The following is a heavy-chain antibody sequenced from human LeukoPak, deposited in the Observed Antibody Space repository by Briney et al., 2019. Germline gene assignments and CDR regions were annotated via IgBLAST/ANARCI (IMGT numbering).Heavy chain of an antibody. D-gene: IGHD5-12*01. CDR3: ARDTYDYYFNP. CDR1: GDSISSHY. J-gene: IGHJ5*02. CDR2: VHYSGIT. Sequence: SETLSLTCTISGDSISSHYWNWIRQPPGKGLEWIGCVHYSGITYYNPSLKSRVAISVDTSKKQFSLILNSVTAADTAVYYCARDTYDYYFNPWGQGTLVTVSS. V-gene: IGHV4-59*11.